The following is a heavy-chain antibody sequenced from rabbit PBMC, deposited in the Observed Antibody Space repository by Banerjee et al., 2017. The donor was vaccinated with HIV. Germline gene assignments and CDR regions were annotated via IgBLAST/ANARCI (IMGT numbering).Heavy chain of an antibody. Sequence: QSLEESGGDLVKPGASLTLTCTASGFSFSSSYWICWVRQAPGKVLEWIACIYTGSSGDTYCSSWAKVRFTISKSSSTTVTLQMTSLTAADTAPYFCARGNDYAGDGYALWGPGTLVTVS. D-gene: IGHD3-3*01. V-gene: IGHV1S40*01. CDR1: GFSFSSSYW. J-gene: IGHJ6*01. CDR2: IYTGSSGDT. CDR3: ARGNDYAGDGYAL.